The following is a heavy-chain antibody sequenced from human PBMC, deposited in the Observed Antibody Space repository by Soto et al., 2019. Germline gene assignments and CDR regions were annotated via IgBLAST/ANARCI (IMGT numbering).Heavy chain of an antibody. J-gene: IGHJ4*02. Sequence: GGSLRLSCAASGFTFDDYAMHWVRQAPGKGLEWVSGISWNSGSIGYADSVKGRFTISRDNAKNSLYLQMNGLRAEDTALYYCAKDSTLGGNFQDFDYWGQGTLVTVSS. V-gene: IGHV3-9*01. D-gene: IGHD2-21*02. CDR3: AKDSTLGGNFQDFDY. CDR1: GFTFDDYA. CDR2: ISWNSGSI.